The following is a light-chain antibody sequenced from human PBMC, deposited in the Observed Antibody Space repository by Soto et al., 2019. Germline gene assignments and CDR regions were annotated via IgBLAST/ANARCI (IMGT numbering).Light chain of an antibody. CDR2: GAS. J-gene: IGKJ2*01. CDR3: QQYGTSLPHT. V-gene: IGKV3-20*01. CDR1: QSVSSN. Sequence: ETVMTQSPATLSVSPGERATLSCRASQSVSSNLAWYQQKPGQPPRLLIYGASSRATGIPDRFSGSGSGTDFTLTISRLEPEDFAIYYCQQYGTSLPHTFGRGTKLQIK.